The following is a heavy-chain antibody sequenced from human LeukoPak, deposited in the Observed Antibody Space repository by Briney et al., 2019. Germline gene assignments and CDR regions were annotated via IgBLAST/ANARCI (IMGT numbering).Heavy chain of an antibody. CDR2: IKQDGSEK. V-gene: IGHV3-7*01. D-gene: IGHD5-24*01. J-gene: IGHJ4*02. CDR1: GFTLSTFW. CDR3: ARPRWLQFGPHDS. Sequence: GGSLRLSCAASGFTLSTFWMTWVRQAPGKGLEWVANIKQDGSEKYYVDSVKGRFTVSRDNAKNSLYLQMNSLRAEDTAVYYCARPRWLQFGPHDSWGQETLVTVSS.